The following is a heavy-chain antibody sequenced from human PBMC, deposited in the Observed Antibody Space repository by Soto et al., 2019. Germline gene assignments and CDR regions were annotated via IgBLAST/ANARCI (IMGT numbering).Heavy chain of an antibody. CDR1: GGTFSSYA. V-gene: IGHV1-69*01. Sequence: QVQLVQSGAEVKKPGSSVKVSCKASGGTFSSYAISWVRQAPGQGLEWMGGIIPIFGTANYAQKFQGRVTITADESTSTAYMELSSLRSEDTAGYYCAQHKYCSSTSCNWFDPWGQGTLVTVSS. CDR3: AQHKYCSSTSCNWFDP. J-gene: IGHJ5*02. CDR2: IIPIFGTA. D-gene: IGHD2-2*01.